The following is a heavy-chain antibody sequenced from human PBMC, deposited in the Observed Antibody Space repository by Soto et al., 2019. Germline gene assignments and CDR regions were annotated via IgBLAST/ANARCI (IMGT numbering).Heavy chain of an antibody. CDR2: IKEDGSVT. CDR3: GTDQWGGAFDL. Sequence: PGVSLRLSCATSDFTISPYWMTWVRQTPGQGLEFVANIKEDGSVTNYVDSVKGRFTISRDNPKNSLYLQMNSLRAEDTAVYYCGTDQWGGAFDLWGRGTTVTVSS. J-gene: IGHJ3*01. V-gene: IGHV3-7*01. CDR1: DFTISPYW. D-gene: IGHD3-10*01.